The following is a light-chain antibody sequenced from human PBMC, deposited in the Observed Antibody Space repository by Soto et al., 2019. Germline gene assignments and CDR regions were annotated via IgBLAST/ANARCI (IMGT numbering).Light chain of an antibody. J-gene: IGLJ1*01. Sequence: SVLTQPPSVSAAPGQKVTNSCSGNSSNIGGNSVSWYQQLPGTAPKLLIYDDDKRPSGIPDRFSGSKSGTSATLGITGFQTGDEADYYCGSWDSSLSAYVFGTGTKVTVL. CDR3: GSWDSSLSAYV. CDR2: DDD. CDR1: SSNIGGNS. V-gene: IGLV1-51*01.